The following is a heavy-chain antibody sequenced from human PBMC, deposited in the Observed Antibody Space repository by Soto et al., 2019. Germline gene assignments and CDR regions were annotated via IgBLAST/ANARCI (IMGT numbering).Heavy chain of an antibody. CDR2: ISGDGRTT. V-gene: IGHV3-74*01. D-gene: IGHD2-15*01. J-gene: IGHJ4*02. Sequence: PGGSLRLSCAASGFSFSSHWMNWVRQAPGKGLVWVSRISGDGRTTSHADSVKGRITISRDNAKNTLYLQMNSLRVEDTAVYYCARGVPNCSSSSCYFDFWGQGILVTVSS. CDR3: ARGVPNCSSSSCYFDF. CDR1: GFSFSSHW.